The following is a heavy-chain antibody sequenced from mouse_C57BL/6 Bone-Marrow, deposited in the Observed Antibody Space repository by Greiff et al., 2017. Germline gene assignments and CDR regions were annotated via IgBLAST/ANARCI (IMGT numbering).Heavy chain of an antibody. Sequence: SGPALVKPGASVKISCKASGYTFTDYYINWVKQRPGQGLEWIGWIFPGSGSTYYNEKFKGKATLTVDKSSSTAYMLLSSLTSEDSAVYFCAREAYYSNYFDYWGQGTTLTVSS. D-gene: IGHD2-5*01. CDR1: GYTFTDYY. CDR3: AREAYYSNYFDY. V-gene: IGHV1-75*01. CDR2: IFPGSGST. J-gene: IGHJ2*01.